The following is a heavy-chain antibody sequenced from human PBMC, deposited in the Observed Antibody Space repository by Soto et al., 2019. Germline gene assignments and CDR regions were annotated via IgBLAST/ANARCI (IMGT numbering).Heavy chain of an antibody. D-gene: IGHD3-22*01. V-gene: IGHV3-15*07. CDR1: GFTFSNAW. Sequence: GGSLRLSCAASGFTFSNAWMNWVRQAPGKGLEWVGRIKSKTDGGTTDYAAPVKGRFIISRDDSKNTLYLQMNSLKTEDTAVYYCTTVWYYFDSSRFPPLDYWGQGAVVTVSS. J-gene: IGHJ4*02. CDR3: TTVWYYFDSSRFPPLDY. CDR2: IKSKTDGGTT.